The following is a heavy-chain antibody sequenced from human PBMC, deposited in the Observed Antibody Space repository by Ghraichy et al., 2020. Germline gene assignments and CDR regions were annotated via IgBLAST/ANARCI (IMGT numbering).Heavy chain of an antibody. V-gene: IGHV3-48*02. Sequence: GGSLRLSCAASESTFSSYNMNWVRQAPGKGLEWVLYISSSGKSIYYADSVKGRFTISRDNAKNSLYLQMNSLRDEDTAVYYCARDDYDNSDYVCWGQGTLVTVAS. CDR1: ESTFSSYN. J-gene: IGHJ4*02. CDR3: ARDDYDNSDYVC. CDR2: ISSSGKSI. D-gene: IGHD3-22*01.